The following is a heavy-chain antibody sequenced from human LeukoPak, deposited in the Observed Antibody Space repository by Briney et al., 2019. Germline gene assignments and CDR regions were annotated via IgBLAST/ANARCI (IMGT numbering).Heavy chain of an antibody. CDR2: MNPNSGNT. CDR3: ARGRQRRLQFNLYYFDY. Sequence: ASVKVSCKASGYTFTSYDINWVRQATGQGLEWMGWMNPNSGNTGYAQKFQGRVTMTRNTSISTAYMELSSLRSEDTAVYYCARGRQRRLQFNLYYFDYWGQGTLVTVSS. D-gene: IGHD5-24*01. CDR1: GYTFTSYD. J-gene: IGHJ4*02. V-gene: IGHV1-8*01.